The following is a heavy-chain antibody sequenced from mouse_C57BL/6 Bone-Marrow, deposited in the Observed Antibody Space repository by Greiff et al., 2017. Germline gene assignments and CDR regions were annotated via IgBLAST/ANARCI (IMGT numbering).Heavy chain of an antibody. D-gene: IGHD2-3*01. CDR2: IYPRSGNT. CDR1: GYTFTSYG. Sequence: QVHVKQSGADLARPGASVKLSCKASGYTFTSYGISWVKQRTGQGLEWIGEIYPRSGNTYYNEKFKGKATLTADKSSSTAYMELRSLTSEDSAVYFCAREVAYDGYCLAYWGQGTLVTVSA. J-gene: IGHJ3*01. CDR3: AREVAYDGYCLAY. V-gene: IGHV1-81*01.